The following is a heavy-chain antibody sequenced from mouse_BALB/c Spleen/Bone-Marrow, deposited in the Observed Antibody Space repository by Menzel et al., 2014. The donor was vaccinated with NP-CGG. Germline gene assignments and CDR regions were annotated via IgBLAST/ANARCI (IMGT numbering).Heavy chain of an antibody. CDR1: GFDFSRYW. D-gene: IGHD2-3*01. CDR3: ARLGYYGGFAY. J-gene: IGHJ3*01. Sequence: DVKLQESGGGLVQPGGSLKLSCAASGFDFSRYWMSWVRQAPGKGLQWIGEINPDSSTINYTPSLKDKFIISRDNAKNTLYLQMSKVRSGDTALYYCARLGYYGGFAYWGQGTLVTVSA. CDR2: INPDSSTI. V-gene: IGHV4-1*02.